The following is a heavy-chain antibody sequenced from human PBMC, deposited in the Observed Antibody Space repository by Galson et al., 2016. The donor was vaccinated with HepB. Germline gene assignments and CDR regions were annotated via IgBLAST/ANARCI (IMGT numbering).Heavy chain of an antibody. D-gene: IGHD4-17*01. J-gene: IGHJ3*02. Sequence: SVKVSCKASGYTFIGYYIHWVRQAPGQGPEWMGRIIPANGVTHFAQKFQGRVTVTRDTSTSTVFMELSNLRSEDTALFYCVRAVGYGDPDAFDIWGQGKMVTVSS. CDR1: GYTFIGYY. CDR3: VRAVGYGDPDAFDI. V-gene: IGHV1-46*01. CDR2: IIPANGVT.